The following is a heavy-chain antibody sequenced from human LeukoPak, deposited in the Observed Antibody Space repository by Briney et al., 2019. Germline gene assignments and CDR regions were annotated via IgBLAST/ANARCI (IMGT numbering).Heavy chain of an antibody. D-gene: IGHD1-26*01. V-gene: IGHV4-38-2*02. CDR1: GYSISSGYY. CDR2: IYHSGST. CDR3: ARDRVGGSAKALDC. J-gene: IGHJ4*02. Sequence: PSETLSLTCSVSGYSISSGYYWGWIRQPPGKGLEWIGSIYHSGSTHYNPSLKSGVTISIDTSKNQFSLKLSSVTAADTAVYYCARDRVGGSAKALDCWGQGTLVTVSS.